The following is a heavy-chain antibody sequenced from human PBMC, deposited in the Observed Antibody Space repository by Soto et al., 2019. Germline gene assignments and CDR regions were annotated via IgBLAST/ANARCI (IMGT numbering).Heavy chain of an antibody. Sequence: ASGPTLVNPTDTLTLTCTVSGFSLSNPRMGVSWIRQPPGRALEWLAHIFSNDEKSYSTSLKSRLTISRDTSKSQVVLTMTNMDPVDTATYYCARIQRISMIVVSKPYFDYWGQGALVTVSS. V-gene: IGHV2-26*01. CDR2: IFSNDEK. CDR3: ARIQRISMIVVSKPYFDY. J-gene: IGHJ4*02. CDR1: GFSLSNPRMG. D-gene: IGHD3-22*01.